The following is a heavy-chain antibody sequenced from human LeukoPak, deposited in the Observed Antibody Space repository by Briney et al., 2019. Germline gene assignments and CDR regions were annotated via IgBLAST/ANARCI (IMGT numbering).Heavy chain of an antibody. CDR1: GYTFTSYG. D-gene: IGHD2-15*01. V-gene: IGHV1-18*01. Sequence: ASVKVSCKATGYTFTSYGISWVRQAPAQGLEWMGWISTYNGNTKYEQKFQGRVTMTTETSTSTAYMELRSLRSDDTAVYYCARISYCSGGSCYNVDYWGQGTLVTVSS. CDR2: ISTYNGNT. CDR3: ARISYCSGGSCYNVDY. J-gene: IGHJ4*02.